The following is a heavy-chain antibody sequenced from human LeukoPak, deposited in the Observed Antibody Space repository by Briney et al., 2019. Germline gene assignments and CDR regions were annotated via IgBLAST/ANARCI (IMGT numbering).Heavy chain of an antibody. Sequence: ASVKVSCKASGYVFTSYYINWVRLAPGHGLEWMGRINPSIGTTTYAQKFQGRLTMTRDTSTTTVYMELSSLRSEDAALYYCARSFGSGSRGPNWFDFWGQGTLVTVSS. CDR2: INPSIGTT. CDR1: GYVFTSYY. D-gene: IGHD3-10*01. J-gene: IGHJ5*01. CDR3: ARSFGSGSRGPNWFDF. V-gene: IGHV1-46*01.